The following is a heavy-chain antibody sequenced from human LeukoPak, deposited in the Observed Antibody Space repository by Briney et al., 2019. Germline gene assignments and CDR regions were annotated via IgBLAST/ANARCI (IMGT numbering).Heavy chain of an antibody. V-gene: IGHV5-51*01. CDR3: ARGGGVIVSQYYFDY. CDR1: GYSFTSYW. CDR2: IYPGDSDT. Sequence: GESLKISCKGSGYSFTSYWIGWVRQMPGKGLEWMGIIYPGDSDTRYSPSFQGQVTISADKSINTAYLQWSSLKASDTAMYYCARGGGVIVSQYYFDYWGQGALVTVSS. J-gene: IGHJ4*02. D-gene: IGHD3-16*02.